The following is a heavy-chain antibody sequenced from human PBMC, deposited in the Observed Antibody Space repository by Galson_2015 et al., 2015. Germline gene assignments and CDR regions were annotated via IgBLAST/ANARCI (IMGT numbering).Heavy chain of an antibody. Sequence: QSGAEVKKPGESLKISCKGSGYSFTSYWIGWVRQMPGKGLEWMGIIYPGDSDTRYSPSFQGQVTISADKSISTAYLQWSSLKASDTAMYYCARSQKSYYDILTGYYVAFDIWGQGTMVTVSS. CDR1: GYSFTSYW. CDR2: IYPGDSDT. CDR3: ARSQKSYYDILTGYYVAFDI. D-gene: IGHD3-9*01. J-gene: IGHJ3*02. V-gene: IGHV5-51*01.